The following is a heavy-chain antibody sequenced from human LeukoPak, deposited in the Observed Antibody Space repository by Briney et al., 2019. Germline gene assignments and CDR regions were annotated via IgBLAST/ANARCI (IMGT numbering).Heavy chain of an antibody. CDR2: IFHSGST. Sequence: SDTLSLTRTVSGYPLTSGYYLGWIRQPPGKGLEWIASIFHSGSTNYNPSLKSRVTISVDTSKNQFSLKLNSVTAADTAMYYCAREERIHYYYMDVWGKGTTVTVSS. CDR3: AREERIHYYYMDV. D-gene: IGHD2-15*01. CDR1: GYPLTSGYY. V-gene: IGHV4-38-2*02. J-gene: IGHJ6*03.